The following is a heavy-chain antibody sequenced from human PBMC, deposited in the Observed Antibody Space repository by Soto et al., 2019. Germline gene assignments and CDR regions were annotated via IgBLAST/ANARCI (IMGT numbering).Heavy chain of an antibody. J-gene: IGHJ4*02. CDR2: ISDDGVST. V-gene: IGHV3-23*01. CDR1: RFTFSSYG. CDR3: AKRSGYQEAAYLDY. Sequence: EVQLLESGGDLVQPGGSLRLSCAVSRFTFSSYGMNWVRQAPGKGLEWVSSISDDGVSTYYADSVKGRFTISRDNSKNTLYLQMNSLRAEDTAVYYCAKRSGYQEAAYLDYWGQGTLVTVSS. D-gene: IGHD5-12*01.